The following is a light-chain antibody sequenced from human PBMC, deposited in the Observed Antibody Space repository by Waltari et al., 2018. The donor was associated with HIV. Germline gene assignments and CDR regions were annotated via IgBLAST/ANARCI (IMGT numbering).Light chain of an antibody. CDR1: SSYVDTF. Sequence: QSALTQPHSVSGSPGQSLTISCTGTSSYVDTFVSWYHPHPGKAPQGLIYDVTTRPSGVPDRFSGSKSGNTAFLTISGLQAEDEADYHCCSHAGNLIFAFGTGTKVTVL. J-gene: IGLJ1*01. CDR2: DVT. V-gene: IGLV2-11*01. CDR3: CSHAGNLIFA.